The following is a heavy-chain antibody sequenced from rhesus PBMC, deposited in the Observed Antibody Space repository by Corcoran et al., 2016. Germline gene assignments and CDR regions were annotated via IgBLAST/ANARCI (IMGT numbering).Heavy chain of an antibody. Sequence: QVQLQESGPGLVKPSETRSLTCAVSGGSISSSYYYWSWIRQAPGKGLEGIGYISYSGSTSYNPSLKSRVTISRDTSKNQFSLKLSSVTAADTAVYYCAREGYYSGSYYYSDYWGQGVLVTVSS. CDR2: ISYSGST. CDR1: GGSISSSYYY. V-gene: IGHV4-122*02. J-gene: IGHJ4*01. D-gene: IGHD3-16*01. CDR3: AREGYYSGSYYYSDY.